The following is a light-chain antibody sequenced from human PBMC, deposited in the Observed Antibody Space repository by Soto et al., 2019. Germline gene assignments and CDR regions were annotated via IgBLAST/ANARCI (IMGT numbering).Light chain of an antibody. CDR1: HGFXRN. CDR3: QQYGSAPSP. Sequence: MKQWTATVSVSQGERATLPCMARHGFXRNFGWYQQKPGQAPRLLXACAASMATGSPDRLRGSGSVTDFPLTINRLDPEDFALYHCQQYGSAPSPFGQVTRLEIK. V-gene: IGKV3-20*01. J-gene: IGKJ5*01. CDR2: CAA.